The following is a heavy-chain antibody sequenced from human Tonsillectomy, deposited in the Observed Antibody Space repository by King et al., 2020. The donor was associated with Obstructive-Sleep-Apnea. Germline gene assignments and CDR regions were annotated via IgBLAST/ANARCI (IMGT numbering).Heavy chain of an antibody. D-gene: IGHD3-10*01. V-gene: IGHV4-39*07. CDR2: ISSSGRT. J-gene: IGHJ4*02. CDR1: GGSISSSYY. CDR3: ARTGYGGSGSYYKR. Sequence: QLQESGPGLVKPSETLSLTCIVSGGSISSSYYWGWIRQPPGKGLEWIGSISSSGRTYSNPSLKSQVTMSLDTSKNHFSLKLSSVTAADTAVYYCARTGYGGSGSYYKRWGQGTLVTVSS.